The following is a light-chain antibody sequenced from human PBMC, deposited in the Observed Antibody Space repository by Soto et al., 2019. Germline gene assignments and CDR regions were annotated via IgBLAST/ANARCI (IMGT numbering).Light chain of an antibody. J-gene: IGKJ4*01. CDR3: QQSNSYPLP. CDR2: DAS. CDR1: QSISSW. Sequence: IQMTQSPSTLSASVVDRVTITCRASQSISSWLAWYQQKPGKAPKLLIYDASSLESGVPSRFSGSGSVTEFTLTISSLQPDDFATYYCQQSNSYPLPLAGGTKVDIK. V-gene: IGKV1-5*01.